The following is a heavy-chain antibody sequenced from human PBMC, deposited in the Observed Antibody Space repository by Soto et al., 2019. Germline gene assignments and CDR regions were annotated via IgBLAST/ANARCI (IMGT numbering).Heavy chain of an antibody. CDR2: IYYSGST. D-gene: IGHD2-15*01. J-gene: IGHJ6*03. CDR3: ARVAKLGYCSGGSCPRGYYYMDV. CDR1: GGSISSCGYY. V-gene: IGHV4-31*03. Sequence: TLSLTCTVSGGSISSCGYYWSWIRQHPGKGLEWIGYIYYSGSTYYNPSLKSRVTISVDTSKNQFSLKLSSVTAADTAVYYCARVAKLGYCSGGSCPRGYYYMDVWGKGTTVTVSS.